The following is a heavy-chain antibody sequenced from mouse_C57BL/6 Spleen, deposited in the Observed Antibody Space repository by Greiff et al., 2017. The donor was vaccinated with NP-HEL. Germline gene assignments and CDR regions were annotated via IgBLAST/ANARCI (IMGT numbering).Heavy chain of an antibody. CDR1: GYTFTDYE. CDR3: TRTPFTTVDSSMDY. V-gene: IGHV1-15*01. CDR2: IDPETGGT. D-gene: IGHD1-1*01. J-gene: IGHJ4*01. Sequence: VQLQQSGAELVRPGASVTLSCKASGYTFTDYEMHWVKQTPVHGLEWIGAIDPETGGTAYNQKFKGKAILTADKSSSTAYMELRSLTSEDSAVYYCTRTPFTTVDSSMDYWGQGTSVTVSS.